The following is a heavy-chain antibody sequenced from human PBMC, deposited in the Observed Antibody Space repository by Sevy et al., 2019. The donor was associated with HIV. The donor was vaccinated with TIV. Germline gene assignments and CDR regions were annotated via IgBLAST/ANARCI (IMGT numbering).Heavy chain of an antibody. Sequence: ASVKVSCKVSGYTLIQISMHWVRQAPGRGLEWMGSFDPEDGETIYAQKFQGRLTMTEDTSTDTAYMKMSSLKSEDTAVYYCAATKDYYESSGDPFDYWGQGTLVTVSS. CDR2: FDPEDGET. J-gene: IGHJ4*02. V-gene: IGHV1-24*01. D-gene: IGHD3-22*01. CDR3: AATKDYYESSGDPFDY. CDR1: GYTLIQIS.